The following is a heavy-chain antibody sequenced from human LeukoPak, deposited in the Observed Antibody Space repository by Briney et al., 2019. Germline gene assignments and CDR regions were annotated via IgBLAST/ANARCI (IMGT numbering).Heavy chain of an antibody. CDR2: IKQDGSEK. CDR1: GFTFSSYW. V-gene: IGHV3-7*03. D-gene: IGHD3-22*01. CDR3: ARGPKNYYDSSGYYFY. Sequence: GGSLRLSFAASGFTFSSYWMSWVRQAPGKGLEWVANIKQDGSEKYYADSVKGRFTISRDNSKNTLYLQMNSLRSDDTAVYYCARGPKNYYDSSGYYFYWGQGTLVTVSS. J-gene: IGHJ4*02.